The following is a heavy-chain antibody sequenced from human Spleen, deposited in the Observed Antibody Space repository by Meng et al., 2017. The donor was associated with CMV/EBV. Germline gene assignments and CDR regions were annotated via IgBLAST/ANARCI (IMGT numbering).Heavy chain of an antibody. CDR1: GGTFSSYA. Sequence: SVKVSSKASGGTFSSYAISWVRQAPGQGPEWMGGIIPILGIANYAQKFQGRVTITADKSTSTAYMELSSLRSEDTAVYYCARDRAPTVGNDAFDIWGQGTMVTVSS. V-gene: IGHV1-69*10. D-gene: IGHD4-23*01. J-gene: IGHJ3*02. CDR3: ARDRAPTVGNDAFDI. CDR2: IIPILGIA.